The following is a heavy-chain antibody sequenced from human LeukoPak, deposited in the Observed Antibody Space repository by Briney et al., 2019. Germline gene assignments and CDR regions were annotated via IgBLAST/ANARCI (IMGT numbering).Heavy chain of an antibody. Sequence: SETLSLTCTVSGGSISSYYWSWVRQPPGKGLEWIGYIYYSGSTNYNPSLKSRVTISVDTSKNQFSLKLSSVTAADTAVYYCARDSTYSSSWYRAFDYWGQGTLVTVSS. D-gene: IGHD6-13*01. CDR3: ARDSTYSSSWYRAFDY. CDR1: GGSISSYY. CDR2: IYYSGST. J-gene: IGHJ4*02. V-gene: IGHV4-59*01.